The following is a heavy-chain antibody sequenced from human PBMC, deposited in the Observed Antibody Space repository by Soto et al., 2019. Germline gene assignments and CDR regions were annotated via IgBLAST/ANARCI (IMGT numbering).Heavy chain of an antibody. CDR3: ARDSVYYGDYELNYFDY. V-gene: IGHV3-23*01. CDR1: GFTFSSYA. Sequence: GGSLRLSCAASGFTFSSYAMSWVRQAPGEGLEWVSAISGSGGSTYYADSVKGRFTISRDNAKNSLYLQMNSLRAEDTAVYYCARDSVYYGDYELNYFDYWGQGTLVTVPQ. D-gene: IGHD4-17*01. CDR2: ISGSGGST. J-gene: IGHJ4*02.